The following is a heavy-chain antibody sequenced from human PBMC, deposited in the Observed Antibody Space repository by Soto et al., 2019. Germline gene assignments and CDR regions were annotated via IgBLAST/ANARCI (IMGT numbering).Heavy chain of an antibody. J-gene: IGHJ6*02. CDR3: ARDLWGYCGTDCYPLDV. CDR2: MYNTGST. V-gene: IGHV4-59*01. CDR1: GGSISGYY. D-gene: IGHD2-21*02. Sequence: QVQLQESGPGLVKPSETLSLTCTVSGGSISGYYWSWIRQPPGKGLERIGYMYNTGSTVYNPSFKSRVTISVDTSKNQFSLKLNSVTAADTAVYYCARDLWGYCGTDCYPLDVWGQGTTVTVSS.